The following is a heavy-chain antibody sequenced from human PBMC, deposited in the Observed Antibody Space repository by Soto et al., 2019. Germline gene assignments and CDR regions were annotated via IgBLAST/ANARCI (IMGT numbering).Heavy chain of an antibody. V-gene: IGHV1-18*04. CDR3: ARASDLMGLGYCSGGSCYRWVANAFDI. J-gene: IGHJ3*02. CDR2: ISAYNGNT. Sequence: QVQLVQSGAEVKKPGASVKVSCKASGYTFTSYGISWVRQAPGQGLEWMGWISAYNGNTNYAQKLQGRVTMTTDTSTSTADMELRILRSEDTAVYYCARASDLMGLGYCSGGSCYRWVANAFDIWGQGTMVSVSS. D-gene: IGHD2-15*01. CDR1: GYTFTSYG.